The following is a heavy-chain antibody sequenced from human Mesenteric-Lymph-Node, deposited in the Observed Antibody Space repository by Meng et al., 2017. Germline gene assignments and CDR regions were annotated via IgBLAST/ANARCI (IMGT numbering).Heavy chain of an antibody. Sequence: ASVKVSCKASGYTFTSYAMHWVRQAPGQRLEWMGWINAGNGNTKYSQKFQGRVTITRDTSASTAYMELSSLRSEDTAVYYCARDPMRQSLYFDYWGQGTLVTVSS. J-gene: IGHJ4*02. CDR3: ARDPMRQSLYFDY. CDR1: GYTFTSYA. CDR2: INAGNGNT. D-gene: IGHD5/OR15-5a*01. V-gene: IGHV1-3*01.